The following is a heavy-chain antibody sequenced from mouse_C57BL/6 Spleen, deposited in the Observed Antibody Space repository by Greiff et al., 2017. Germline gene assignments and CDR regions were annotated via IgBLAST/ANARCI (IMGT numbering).Heavy chain of an antibody. Sequence: EVKVVESGGGLVKPGGSLKLSCAASGFTFSSYAMSWVRQTPEKRLEWVATISDGGSYTYYPDNVKGRFTISRDNAKNNLYLQMSHLKSEDTAMYYCAREHAMDYWGQGTSVTVSS. CDR1: GFTFSSYA. CDR3: AREHAMDY. CDR2: ISDGGSYT. V-gene: IGHV5-4*01. J-gene: IGHJ4*01.